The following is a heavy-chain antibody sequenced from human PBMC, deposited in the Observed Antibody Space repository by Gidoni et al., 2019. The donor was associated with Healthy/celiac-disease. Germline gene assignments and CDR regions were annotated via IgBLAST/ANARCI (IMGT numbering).Heavy chain of an antibody. V-gene: IGHV3-20*04. CDR3: ARDRELFITGTHRGGAFDI. D-gene: IGHD1-7*01. CDR2: INWNGGST. Sequence: EVQLVASGGGVVRPGGSLGLSCAASGFTFDDYGMSWVRQAPGKGLEWGSGINWNGGSTGYADSVKGRFTISRDNAKNSLYLQMNSLRAEDTALYYCARDRELFITGTHRGGAFDIWGQGTMVTVSS. CDR1: GFTFDDYG. J-gene: IGHJ3*02.